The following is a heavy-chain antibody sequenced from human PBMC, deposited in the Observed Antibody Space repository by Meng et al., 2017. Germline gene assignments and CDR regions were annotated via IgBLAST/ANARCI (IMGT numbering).Heavy chain of an antibody. V-gene: IGHV3-30*01. D-gene: IGHD3-10*01. CDR2: ISYDGSNK. Sequence: QVRLVEVGGGVVQPGRSLRLSCAASGFTFSSYAMHWVSQAPGKGLEWVAVISYDGSNKYYADSVKGRFTISRDNSKNTLYLQMNSLRAEDTAVYYCASMGYWGQGTLVTVSS. CDR1: GFTFSSYA. J-gene: IGHJ4*02. CDR3: ASMGY.